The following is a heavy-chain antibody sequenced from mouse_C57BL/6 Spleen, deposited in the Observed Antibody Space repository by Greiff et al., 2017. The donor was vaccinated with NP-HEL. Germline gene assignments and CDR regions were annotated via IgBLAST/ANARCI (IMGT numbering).Heavy chain of an antibody. J-gene: IGHJ1*03. CDR1: GYTFTSYW. CDR2: IDPNSGGT. CDR3: ARRNSSYWYFDV. Sequence: QVQLQQPGAELVKPGASVKLSCKASGYTFTSYWMHWVKQRPGRGLEWIGRIDPNSGGTKYNEKFKSKATLTVDKPSSAAYMQLSSLTSEDSAVYYCARRNSSYWYFDVWGTGTTVTVSS. V-gene: IGHV1-72*01.